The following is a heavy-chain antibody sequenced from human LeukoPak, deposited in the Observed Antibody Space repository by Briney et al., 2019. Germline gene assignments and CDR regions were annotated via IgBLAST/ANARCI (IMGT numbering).Heavy chain of an antibody. CDR2: ISGSGGST. D-gene: IGHD6-13*01. V-gene: IGHV3-23*01. Sequence: GGSPRLSCAASGFTFSSYAMSWVRQAPGKGLEWVSAISGSGGSTYYADSVKGRFTISRDNSKNTLYLQMNSLRAEDTAVYYCATGVAAAEYYFDYWGQGTLVTVSS. CDR3: ATGVAAAEYYFDY. CDR1: GFTFSSYA. J-gene: IGHJ4*02.